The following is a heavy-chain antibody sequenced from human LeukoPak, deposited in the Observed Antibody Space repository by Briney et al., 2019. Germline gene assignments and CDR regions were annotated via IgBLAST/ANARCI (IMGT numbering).Heavy chain of an antibody. CDR2: IRYDGSNK. Sequence: PGGSLRLSCAASGFTFSSYSMNWVRQAPGKGLEWVAFIRYDGSNKYYADSVKGRFTISRDNSKNTLYLQMNSLRAEDTAVYYCAKVREGDLWDAFDIWGQGTMVTVSS. CDR1: GFTFSSYS. V-gene: IGHV3-30*02. J-gene: IGHJ3*02. CDR3: AKVREGDLWDAFDI. D-gene: IGHD3-16*01.